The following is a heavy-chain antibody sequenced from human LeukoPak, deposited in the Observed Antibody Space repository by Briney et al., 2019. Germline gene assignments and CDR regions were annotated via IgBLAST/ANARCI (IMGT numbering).Heavy chain of an antibody. CDR3: VRGVSNDWYFDL. V-gene: IGHV4-39*07. J-gene: IGHJ2*01. CDR1: HGSIVTPNYF. D-gene: IGHD1-1*01. Sequence: SETLSLTCSVSHGSIVTPNYFWGWIRQPPGKGLEFVASVQHTGFGYKSPSLRSRVAVSTDTSKNQFSLRLESVTAADTAVYYCVRGVSNDWYFDLWGSGTLVSISS. CDR2: VQHTGFG.